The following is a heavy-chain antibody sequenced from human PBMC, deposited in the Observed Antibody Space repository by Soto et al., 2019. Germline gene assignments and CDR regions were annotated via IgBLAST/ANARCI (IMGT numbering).Heavy chain of an antibody. CDR1: GFTFSSYA. D-gene: IGHD3-10*01. J-gene: IGHJ4*02. CDR2: INSNGGNT. CDR3: ARRDASGSYDY. Sequence: GGSLRLSCAASGFTFSSYAMHWVRQAPGKGLEYVSAINSNGGNTYYTSSVKGRFTISRDNSKNTLYLQMGSLRAEDGAIYFCARRDASGSYDYWGQGTLVTVSS. V-gene: IGHV3-64*01.